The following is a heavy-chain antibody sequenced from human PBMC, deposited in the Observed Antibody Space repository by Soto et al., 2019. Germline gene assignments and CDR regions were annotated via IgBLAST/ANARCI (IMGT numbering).Heavy chain of an antibody. CDR2: IYYSGST. CDR3: ARERYYDSSGYLSGYDY. D-gene: IGHD3-22*01. J-gene: IGHJ4*02. Sequence: TLSLASTVSGGSIISGGYYWSWLRPHPGKGLEWIGYIYYSGSTYYNPSLKSRVTISVDTSKNQFSLKLSSVTAADTAVYYCARERYYDSSGYLSGYDYWGQGNLVTFS. CDR1: GGSIISGGYY. V-gene: IGHV4-31*03.